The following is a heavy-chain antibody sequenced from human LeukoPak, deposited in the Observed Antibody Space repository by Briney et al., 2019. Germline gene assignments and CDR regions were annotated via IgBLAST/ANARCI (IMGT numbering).Heavy chain of an antibody. J-gene: IGHJ4*02. V-gene: IGHV3-30*03. CDR2: ISNDGGNK. Sequence: GRSLRLSCAASGFTFSSYGMHWVRQAPGKGLEWVAVISNDGGNKHYADSVKGRFTISRDNSKNTLYLQMNSLRAEDTAVYYCARDRTRDGYNQGRVFDYWGQGTLVTVSS. CDR1: GFTFSSYG. CDR3: ARDRTRDGYNQGRVFDY. D-gene: IGHD5-24*01.